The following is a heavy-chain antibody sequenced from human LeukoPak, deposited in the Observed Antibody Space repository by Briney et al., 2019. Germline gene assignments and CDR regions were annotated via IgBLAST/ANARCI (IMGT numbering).Heavy chain of an antibody. V-gene: IGHV1-18*01. J-gene: IGHJ4*02. D-gene: IGHD6-13*01. CDR1: GYTFTSYG. CDR2: ISAYNGNT. Sequence: ASVKVSCKASGYTFTSYGISWVRQAPGQGLEWMGWISAYNGNTNYAQKLQGRVTMTTDTSTSTAYMELRSLRSDDTAVYYCARDRISIDSSRTFDYWGQGTLVTVSS. CDR3: ARDRISIDSSRTFDY.